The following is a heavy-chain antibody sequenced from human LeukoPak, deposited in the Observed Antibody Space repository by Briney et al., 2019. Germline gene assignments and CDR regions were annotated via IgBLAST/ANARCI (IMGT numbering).Heavy chain of an antibody. CDR1: GGTFSSYA. J-gene: IGHJ3*02. CDR3: ARTRNRQNKFWSGYYTDDALDI. CDR2: IIPIFGTA. Sequence: GSSVKVSCKASGGTFSSYAISWVRQAPGQGLEWMGGIIPIFGTANYAQKFQGRVTITADKSTSTAYMELSSLRSEDTAVYYCARTRNRQNKFWSGYYTDDALDIWGQGTMVTVSS. V-gene: IGHV1-69*06. D-gene: IGHD3-3*01.